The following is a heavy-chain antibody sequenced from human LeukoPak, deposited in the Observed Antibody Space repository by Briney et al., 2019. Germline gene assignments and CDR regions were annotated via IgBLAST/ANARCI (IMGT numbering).Heavy chain of an antibody. V-gene: IGHV4-4*07. CDR3: ARGASGYYQFDY. Sequence: VKPSETLSLTCAVSGGSISPYYWSWIRQPAGKGLEWIGRIYTSGSTNYNPSLKSRVTMSVDASKNQFSLKLSSVTAADTAVYYCARGASGYYQFDYWAREPWSPSPQ. D-gene: IGHD3-22*01. CDR1: GGSISPYY. J-gene: IGHJ4*02. CDR2: IYTSGST.